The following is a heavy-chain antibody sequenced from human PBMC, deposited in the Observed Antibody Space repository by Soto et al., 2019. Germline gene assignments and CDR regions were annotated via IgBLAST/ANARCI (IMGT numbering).Heavy chain of an antibody. CDR1: GFTFSSYA. CDR3: ARGRDGYNDNYYYYGMDA. V-gene: IGHV3-30-3*01. Sequence: QVQLVESGGGVVQPGRSLRLSCAASGFTFSSYAMHWVRQAPGKGLEWVAVISYDGSNKYYADSVKGRFTISRDNSKNTLYLQMNSLRAEDTAVYYCARGRDGYNDNYYYYGMDAWGQGTTVTVSS. J-gene: IGHJ6*02. CDR2: ISYDGSNK. D-gene: IGHD3-22*01.